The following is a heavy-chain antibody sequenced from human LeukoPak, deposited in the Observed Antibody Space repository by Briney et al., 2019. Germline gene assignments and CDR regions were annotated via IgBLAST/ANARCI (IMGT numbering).Heavy chain of an antibody. CDR2: IHYSGST. CDR3: ARVNGDYVRGVSDY. D-gene: IGHD4-17*01. V-gene: IGHV4-39*01. CDR1: GGSISSSSYY. Sequence: SETLSLTCTVSGGSISSSSYYWGWIRQPPGKGLEWIGSIHYSGSTYYNPSLKSRVTISVDTSKNQFSLKLSSVTAADTAVYYCARVNGDYVRGVSDYWGQGTLVAVSS. J-gene: IGHJ4*02.